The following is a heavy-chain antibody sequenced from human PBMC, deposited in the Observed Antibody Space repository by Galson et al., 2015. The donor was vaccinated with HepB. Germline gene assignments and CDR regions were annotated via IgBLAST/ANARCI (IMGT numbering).Heavy chain of an antibody. CDR1: GFTFSNAW. Sequence: SLRLSCAASGFTFSNAWMNWVRQAPGKGLEWVGRIKSKTDGGTTDYAAPVKGRFTISRDDSKNTLYLQMNSLKTEDTAVYSCTTDRYYYGMDVWGQGTTVTVSS. CDR3: TTDRYYYGMDV. V-gene: IGHV3-15*07. J-gene: IGHJ6*02. CDR2: IKSKTDGGTT.